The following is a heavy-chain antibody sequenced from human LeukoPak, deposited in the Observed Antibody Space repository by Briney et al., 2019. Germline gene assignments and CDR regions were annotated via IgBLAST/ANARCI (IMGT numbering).Heavy chain of an antibody. J-gene: IGHJ3*02. D-gene: IGHD2-2*01. CDR3: ASRYCTSTNCYAFDI. V-gene: IGHV3-21*01. CDR1: GFTFSSYS. Sequence: GGSLRLSCAASGFTFSSYSMNWVRPAPGNGLMWFSAISSSSDYIFYADSVQGRFTISRDNAVNSLFLQMNSLRAEDTAVYYCASRYCTSTNCYAFDIWGQGTMVTVSS. CDR2: ISSSSDYI.